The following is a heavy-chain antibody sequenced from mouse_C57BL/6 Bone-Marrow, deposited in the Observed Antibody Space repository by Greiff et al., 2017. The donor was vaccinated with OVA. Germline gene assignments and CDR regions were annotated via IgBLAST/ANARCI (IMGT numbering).Heavy chain of an antibody. Sequence: EAKLMESGGGLVQPGGSLKLSCAASGFTFSDYGMAWVRQAPRKGPEWVAFISNLAYSIYYADTVTGRFTISRENAKNTLYLEMSSLRSEDTAMYYCARDSVLAYWGQGTLVTVSA. V-gene: IGHV5-15*01. J-gene: IGHJ3*01. CDR3: ARDSVLAY. CDR2: ISNLAYSI. CDR1: GFTFSDYG.